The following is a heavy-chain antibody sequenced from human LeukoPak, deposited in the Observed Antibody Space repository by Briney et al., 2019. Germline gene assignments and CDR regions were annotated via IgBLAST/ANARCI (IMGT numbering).Heavy chain of an antibody. D-gene: IGHD3-3*01. V-gene: IGHV4-39*07. CDR3: AREGYDFWSGLSTNWFDP. Sequence: SETLSLTCTVSGGSISSSSYYWGWIRQPPGKGLEWIGSIYYSGSTYYNPSLKSRVTISVDTSKNQFSLKLSSVTAADTAVYYCAREGYDFWSGLSTNWFDPWGQGTLVTVSS. CDR1: GGSISSSSYY. J-gene: IGHJ5*02. CDR2: IYYSGST.